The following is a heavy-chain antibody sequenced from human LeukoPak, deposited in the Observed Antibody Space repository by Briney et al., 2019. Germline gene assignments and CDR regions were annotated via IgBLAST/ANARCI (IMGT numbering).Heavy chain of an antibody. CDR1: GYTFTSYA. D-gene: IGHD6-25*01. V-gene: IGHV7-4-1*02. Sequence: ASVKVSCKASGYTFTSYAMNWVRQAPGQGLEWMGWINTNTGNPTYAQGFTGRFVFSLDTSVSTAYPQISSLKAEDTAVYYCAKAIYQRGHNYFDYWGLGTLVTVSS. CDR2: INTNTGNP. J-gene: IGHJ4*02. CDR3: AKAIYQRGHNYFDY.